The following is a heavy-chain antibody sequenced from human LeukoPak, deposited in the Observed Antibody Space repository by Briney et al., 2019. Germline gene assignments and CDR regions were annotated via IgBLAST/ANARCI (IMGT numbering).Heavy chain of an antibody. Sequence: GGSLRLSCAASGFTFDDYAMHWVRQAPGKGLEWVSGISWNSGSIGYADSVKGRFTISRDNAENSLYLQMNSLRAEDTALYYCAKEADYYDSSGYDYWGQGTLVTVSS. D-gene: IGHD3-22*01. CDR1: GFTFDDYA. CDR2: ISWNSGSI. CDR3: AKEADYYDSSGYDY. V-gene: IGHV3-9*01. J-gene: IGHJ4*02.